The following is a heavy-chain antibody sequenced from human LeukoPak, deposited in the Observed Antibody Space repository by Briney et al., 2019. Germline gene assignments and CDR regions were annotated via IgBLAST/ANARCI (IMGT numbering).Heavy chain of an antibody. D-gene: IGHD3-3*01. J-gene: IGHJ6*02. CDR1: GFTFSSYA. CDR3: ARDRLEGTDYDFWSGYYRYYGKDV. CDR2: ISYDGSNK. Sequence: PGGSLRLSCAASGFTFSSYAMHWVRQAPGKGLEWVAVISYDGSNKYYADSVKGRFTISRDNSENTLYLQMNSLRAEDTAVYYCARDRLEGTDYDFWSGYYRYYGKDVWGQGTTVTVSS. V-gene: IGHV3-30-3*01.